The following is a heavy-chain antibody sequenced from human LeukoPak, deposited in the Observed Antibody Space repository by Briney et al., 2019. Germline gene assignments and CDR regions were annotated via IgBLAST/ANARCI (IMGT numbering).Heavy chain of an antibody. CDR1: GLTFNNYG. Sequence: GGSLRLSCAASGLTFNNYGMHWVRQAPGKGLEWVAVISYDGSNKYYADSVKGRFTISRDNSKNSLYLQMNSLRAEDTAVYYCAKDPLGYSRSSPGDYWGQGTLVTVSS. D-gene: IGHD6-13*01. J-gene: IGHJ4*02. V-gene: IGHV3-30*18. CDR2: ISYDGSNK. CDR3: AKDPLGYSRSSPGDY.